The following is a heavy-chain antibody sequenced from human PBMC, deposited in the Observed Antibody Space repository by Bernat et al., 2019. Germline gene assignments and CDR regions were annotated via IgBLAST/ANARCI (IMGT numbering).Heavy chain of an antibody. CDR3: VADMGNAVVAY. D-gene: IGHD5-18*01. V-gene: IGHV4-39*01. CDR1: GGSISRPNHY. CDR2: IHYSGRT. Sequence: QLQLQESGPGLVKPSETLSLTCTVSGGSISRPNHYWGWIRQSPGEILDWIGTIHYSGRTYYNPSFKSRLTISVDTSKNQFSLNLDSMTAADTAVYYCVADMGNAVVAYWGQGTLVTVSS. J-gene: IGHJ4*02.